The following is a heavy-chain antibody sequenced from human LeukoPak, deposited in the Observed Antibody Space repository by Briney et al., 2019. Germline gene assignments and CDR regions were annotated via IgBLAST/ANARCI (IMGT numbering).Heavy chain of an antibody. J-gene: IGHJ6*02. D-gene: IGHD2-2*01. CDR3: ATYGCSSTSCTTNHPYYYYGMDV. CDR2: FHPEDGET. Sequence: GASGTVSCKVSGYTLTELSMHWVRQAPGNGLEWMGGFHPEDGETIYAQTSQSRVTMTEDTSTDTAYMELSRLRSEDTAVYYCATYGCSSTSCTTNHPYYYYGMDVWGQGTTVTVSS. CDR1: GYTLTELS. V-gene: IGHV1-24*01.